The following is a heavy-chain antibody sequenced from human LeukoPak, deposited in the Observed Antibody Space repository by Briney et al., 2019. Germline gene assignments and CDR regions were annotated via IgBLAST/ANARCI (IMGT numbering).Heavy chain of an antibody. CDR2: INNDGSST. J-gene: IGHJ4*02. CDR1: GFTFSSFW. V-gene: IGHV3-74*01. CDR3: ARTDCSGGVCLLDY. D-gene: IGHD2-15*01. Sequence: GGSLRLSCAASGFTFSSFWMHWVRQAPGKGLVGVSRINNDGSSTIYADAVKGRFTISRDNAKNTLYLQMNSLRAEDTAVYYCARTDCSGGVCLLDYWGQGTLVTVSS.